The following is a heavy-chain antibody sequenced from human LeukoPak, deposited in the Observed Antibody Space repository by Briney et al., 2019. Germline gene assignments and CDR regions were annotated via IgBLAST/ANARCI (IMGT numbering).Heavy chain of an antibody. V-gene: IGHV3-30*02. D-gene: IGHD3-10*01. CDR1: GFTFSNYW. CDR3: AKEARIRGVIPAY. CDR2: IRYDGSNK. J-gene: IGHJ4*02. Sequence: GGSLRLSCAASGFTFSNYWMTWVRQAPGKGLEWVAFIRYDGSNKYYADSVKGRFTISRDNSKNTLYLQMNSLRAEDTAVYYCAKEARIRGVIPAYWGQGTLVTVSS.